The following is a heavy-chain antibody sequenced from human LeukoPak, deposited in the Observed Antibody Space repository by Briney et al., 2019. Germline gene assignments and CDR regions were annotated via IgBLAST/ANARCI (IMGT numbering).Heavy chain of an antibody. CDR3: ARHVAYYDILTGYHRIGEGDY. CDR2: IYTSGST. D-gene: IGHD3-9*01. CDR1: GGSISSGSYY. V-gene: IGHV4-61*02. Sequence: PSETLSLTCTVSGGSISSGSYYWSWIRQPAGKGLEWIGRIYTSGSTNYNPSLKSRVTISVDTSKNQFSLKLSSVTAADTAVYYCARHVAYYDILTGYHRIGEGDYWGQGTLVTVSS. J-gene: IGHJ4*02.